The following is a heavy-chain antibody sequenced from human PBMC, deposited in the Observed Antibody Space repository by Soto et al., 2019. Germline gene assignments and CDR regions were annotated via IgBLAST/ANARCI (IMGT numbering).Heavy chain of an antibody. Sequence: GSLRLSCAASGFTFSSYAMHWVRQAPGKGLEWVAVISYDGSNKYYADSVKGRFTISRDNSKNTLYLQMNSLRAEDTAVYYCARVGYDSSGYWLFDYWGQGTLVTVSS. J-gene: IGHJ4*02. D-gene: IGHD3-22*01. V-gene: IGHV3-30-3*01. CDR1: GFTFSSYA. CDR3: ARVGYDSSGYWLFDY. CDR2: ISYDGSNK.